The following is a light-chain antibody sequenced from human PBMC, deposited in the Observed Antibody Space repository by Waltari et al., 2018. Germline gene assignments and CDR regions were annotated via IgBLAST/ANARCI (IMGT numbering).Light chain of an antibody. CDR1: EKIQRY. V-gene: IGKV1-39*01. CDR2: AAS. J-gene: IGKJ1*01. Sequence: IQLTQSPPSLSASIGDRITISCRASEKIQRYLNWYQQKAGKAPSLLMIAASTLENGVPSTFSGSGSGTDFTLTISSLQPEDVATYYCQQTYSNPPTFGQGTKVEIK. CDR3: QQTYSNPPT.